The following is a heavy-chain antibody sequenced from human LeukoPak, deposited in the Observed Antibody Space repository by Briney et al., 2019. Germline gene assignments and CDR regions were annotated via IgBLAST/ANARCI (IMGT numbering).Heavy chain of an antibody. J-gene: IGHJ4*02. CDR2: IYRGGNT. CDR1: GFTVTNDC. D-gene: IGHD3-10*01. Sequence: GSLRLSCAASGFTVTNDCMSWVRQAPGKGLEGVSVIYRGGNTYYADSAQGRFTISRDHSNNTLYLQMNSLRADDTAVYYCTLRGSGSHYEGASVYWGRGTLVTVSS. CDR3: TLRGSGSHYEGASVY. V-gene: IGHV3-66*01.